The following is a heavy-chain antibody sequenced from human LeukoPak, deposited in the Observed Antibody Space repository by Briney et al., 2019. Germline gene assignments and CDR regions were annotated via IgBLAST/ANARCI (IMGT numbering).Heavy chain of an antibody. CDR3: AKLAGIRGWFVYYFDY. CDR1: GFTFGTHA. J-gene: IGHJ4*02. Sequence: GGSLRLSCAASGFTFGTHAMTWVRQAPGKGLEWVSAMSGRGDTSYYADSVKGRFTISRDNSKNTLFLQMNSLRAEDTAVYYCAKLAGIRGWFVYYFDYWGQGTLVTVS. V-gene: IGHV3-23*01. D-gene: IGHD6-19*01. CDR2: MSGRGDTS.